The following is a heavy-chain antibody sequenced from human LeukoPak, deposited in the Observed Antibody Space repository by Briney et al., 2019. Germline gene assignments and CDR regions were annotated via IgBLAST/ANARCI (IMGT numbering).Heavy chain of an antibody. CDR2: ISSSSSYI. V-gene: IGHV3-21*01. CDR1: GFTFSSYS. J-gene: IGHJ4*02. CDR3: ARGSIWKTTVTTGY. D-gene: IGHD4-17*01. Sequence: GGSLRLSXAASGFTFSSYSMNWVRQAPGKGLEWVSSISSSSSYIYYADSVKGRFTISRDNAKNSLFLQMNSLRAEDTAVYYCARGSIWKTTVTTGYWGQGTLVTVSS.